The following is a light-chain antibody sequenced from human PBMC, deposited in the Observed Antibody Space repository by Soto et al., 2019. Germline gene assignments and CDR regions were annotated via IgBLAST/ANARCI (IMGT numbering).Light chain of an antibody. CDR1: LPISNY. CDR3: QHYNSYSEA. V-gene: IGKV1-5*03. CDR2: KAS. J-gene: IGKJ1*01. Sequence: DIQMTQSPSSLSASVGDRVTITCRASLPISNYLAWYQQKPGKAPRLLIYKASTLKSGVPSRFSGSGSGTEFTLTISSLQPDDFATYYCQHYNSYSEAFGQGTKVDI.